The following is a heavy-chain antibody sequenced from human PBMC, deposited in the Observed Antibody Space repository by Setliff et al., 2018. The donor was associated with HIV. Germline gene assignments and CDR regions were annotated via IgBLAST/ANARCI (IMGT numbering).Heavy chain of an antibody. CDR3: AREFYHCDSSDYYSDYYYYYMDV. D-gene: IGHD3-22*01. CDR2: IYPSGST. CDR1: GGSISSYY. J-gene: IGHJ6*03. Sequence: SETLSLTCTVSGGSISSYYWSWIRQPAGKGLEWIGRIYPSGSTSYNPSLKGRVTMSVDTSKNQISLKLSSVTAADTAVFYCAREFYHCDSSDYYSDYYYYYMDVWGKGTTVTVSS. V-gene: IGHV4-4*07.